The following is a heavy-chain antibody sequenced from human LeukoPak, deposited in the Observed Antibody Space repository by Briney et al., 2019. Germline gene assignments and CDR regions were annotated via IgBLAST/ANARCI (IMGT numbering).Heavy chain of an antibody. CDR1: GYTFTSYG. CDR2: IIPIFGTA. V-gene: IGHV1-69*13. Sequence: SVKVSCKASGYTFTSYGISWVRQAPGQGLEWMGGIIPIFGTANYAQKFQGRVTITADESTSTAYMELSSLRSEDTAVYYCARGPEWELLGLDSYYFDYWGQGTLVTVSS. D-gene: IGHD1-26*01. CDR3: ARGPEWELLGLDSYYFDY. J-gene: IGHJ4*02.